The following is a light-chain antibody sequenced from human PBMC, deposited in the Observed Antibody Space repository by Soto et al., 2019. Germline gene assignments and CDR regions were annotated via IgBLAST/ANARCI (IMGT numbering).Light chain of an antibody. CDR2: SAS. J-gene: IGKJ2*01. Sequence: EIVLTQSPDTLSLSPGERATLSCRASQSVSSSYLAWYQQKPGQAPRLLIYSASTRATGIPDRFSGGGSGTDFTLTISRLEPEAFAVYYCQRYGNSPLYTFGQGTRLEIK. V-gene: IGKV3-20*01. CDR3: QRYGNSPLYT. CDR1: QSVSSSY.